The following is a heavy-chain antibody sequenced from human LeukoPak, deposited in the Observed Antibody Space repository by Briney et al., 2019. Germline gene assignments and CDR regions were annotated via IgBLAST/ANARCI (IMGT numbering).Heavy chain of an antibody. D-gene: IGHD5-18*01. CDR2: IYYSGNT. CDR3: ARHNGYSFGRQDY. CDR1: GDSINSSSYY. V-gene: IGHV4-39*01. Sequence: SETLSLACTVSGDSINSSSYYWGWIRQPPGKGLEWIGSIYYSGNTYYTPSLKSRVTISLDTSKNQFSLRLSSVTAADTAVYYCARHNGYSFGRQDYWGQGTLVTVSS. J-gene: IGHJ4*02.